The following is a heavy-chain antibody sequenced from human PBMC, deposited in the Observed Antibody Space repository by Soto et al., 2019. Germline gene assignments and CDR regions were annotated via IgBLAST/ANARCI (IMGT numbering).Heavy chain of an antibody. CDR2: INGDGSNT. CDR3: ARGARSLYYMDS. J-gene: IGHJ6*03. V-gene: IGHV3-74*01. Sequence: EVQLVESGGGLVQPGGSLRLSCAASGFTFNNYWLHWVRQAPGKGLVWVSRINGDGSNTNYADSVTGRFTISRDNAKNTVYLQMNSLGAEETAVYYYARGARSLYYMDSWGKGTTVTVSS. CDR1: GFTFNNYW.